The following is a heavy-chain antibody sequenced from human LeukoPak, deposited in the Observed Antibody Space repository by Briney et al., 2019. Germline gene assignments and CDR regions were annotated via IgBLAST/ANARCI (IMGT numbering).Heavy chain of an antibody. CDR1: GFTFSSYA. CDR2: ISYDGSNK. J-gene: IGHJ4*02. D-gene: IGHD1-1*01. CDR3: ARDSDDPPFDY. Sequence: GGSLRLSCAASGFTFSSYAMHWVRQAPGKGLEWVAVISYDGSNKYYADSVKGRFTISRDNSKNTQYLQMNSLRAEDTAVYYCARDSDDPPFDYWGQGTLVTVSS. V-gene: IGHV3-30-3*01.